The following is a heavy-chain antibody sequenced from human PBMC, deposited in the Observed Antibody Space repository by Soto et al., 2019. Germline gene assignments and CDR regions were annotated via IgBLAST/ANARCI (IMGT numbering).Heavy chain of an antibody. D-gene: IGHD2-21*01. CDR1: GFTFSSYW. Sequence: GGSLRLSCAASGFTFSSYWMSWVRQAPGKGLEWVANIKQDGSEKYYVDSVKGRFTISRDNAKNPLYLQMNSLRAEDTAVYYCARDPEKGGIDYYYYMDVWGKGTTVTVSS. J-gene: IGHJ6*03. V-gene: IGHV3-7*01. CDR2: IKQDGSEK. CDR3: ARDPEKGGIDYYYYMDV.